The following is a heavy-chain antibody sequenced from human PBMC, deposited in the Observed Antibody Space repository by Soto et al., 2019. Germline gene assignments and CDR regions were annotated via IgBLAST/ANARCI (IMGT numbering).Heavy chain of an antibody. V-gene: IGHV4-4*02. CDR3: ARTTGYGDSPNDS. J-gene: IGHJ4*02. Sequence: QVQLQESGPRLVKPSGTLSLTCAVSGGSISSDNWWTWVRQPPGKGLEWIGEIYHRGSPNYNPSLKSRLTISVDKSKNQFSLKLTTVTAADTAVYYCARTTGYGDSPNDSWGQGTLVTVSS. CDR2: IYHRGSP. CDR1: GGSISSDNW. D-gene: IGHD2-21*02.